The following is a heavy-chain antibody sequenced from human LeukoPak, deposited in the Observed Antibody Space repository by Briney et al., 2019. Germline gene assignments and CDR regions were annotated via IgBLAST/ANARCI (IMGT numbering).Heavy chain of an antibody. J-gene: IGHJ5*02. CDR2: ISYDGGNE. D-gene: IGHD6-19*01. V-gene: IGHV3-30-3*01. CDR3: VRAAAVTGAFRDNWFDP. Sequence: GGSLRLSCVASGFTFSRYDMHWVRQAPGKGLEWVAVISYDGGNEIYADSVKGRFTISRDNSKNTLYLQMNSLRAEDTAVYYCVRAAAVTGAFRDNWFDPWGQGALATVSS. CDR1: GFTFSRYD.